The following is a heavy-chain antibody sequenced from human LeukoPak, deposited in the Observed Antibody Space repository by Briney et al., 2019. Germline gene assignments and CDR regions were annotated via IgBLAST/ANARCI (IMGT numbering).Heavy chain of an antibody. CDR3: ARDSSGYAYFDY. CDR1: GGSISSGGYY. Sequence: SETLSLTCTVSGGSISSGGYYWSWIRQHPGKGLEWIGYIFTGGSTYYNPSLKGRVTISVDTSKNQFSLKMSSVTAADTAVYYCARDSSGYAYFDYWGRGTLVTVSS. J-gene: IGHJ4*02. CDR2: IFTGGST. V-gene: IGHV4-31*03. D-gene: IGHD3-22*01.